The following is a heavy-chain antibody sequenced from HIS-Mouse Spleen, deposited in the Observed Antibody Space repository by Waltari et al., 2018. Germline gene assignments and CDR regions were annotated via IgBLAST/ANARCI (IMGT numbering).Heavy chain of an antibody. CDR3: ARLLLLEWPNAYYYYGMDV. CDR1: GYTFTSYG. V-gene: IGHV1-18*01. D-gene: IGHD3-3*01. CDR2: IRAENGNT. Sequence: QVQLVQSGAEVKKPGASVKVSCKASGYTFTSYGISWVRQAPGQGREWMGWIRAENGNTNYAKKVKGRVTRTRDTSTRTAYMGLRSLRSDDTAGYYWARLLLLEWPNAYYYYGMDVWGQGTTVTVSS. J-gene: IGHJ6*02.